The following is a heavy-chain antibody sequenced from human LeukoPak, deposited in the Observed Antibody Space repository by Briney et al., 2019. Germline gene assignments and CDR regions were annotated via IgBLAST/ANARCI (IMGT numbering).Heavy chain of an antibody. J-gene: IGHJ6*03. V-gene: IGHV3-30*02. CDR2: IRYDGNNK. D-gene: IGHD2-8*02. Sequence: GGSLRLSCAASGFAFSSFAMHWVREAPGKGLGWVAFIRYDGNNKHFADSVKGRFTISRDNSKNTLYLQRNSLRVEDTAVYYCEKNTGDYMDVWGKGTTVTISS. CDR1: GFAFSSFA. CDR3: EKNTGDYMDV.